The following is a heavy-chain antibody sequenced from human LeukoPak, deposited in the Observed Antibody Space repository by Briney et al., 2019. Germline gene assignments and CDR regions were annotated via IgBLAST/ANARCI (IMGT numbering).Heavy chain of an antibody. V-gene: IGHV3-30-3*01. J-gene: IGHJ3*02. D-gene: IGHD3-3*01. CDR3: AREKKTEWTTGAFDM. CDR1: GFTFGVYA. Sequence: GGSLRLSCLASGFTFGVYALHWVRQAPGKGLEWVAVISFDGTNKDYADSVKGRFTISRDNSKSTLHLQMDSLRGDDTAVYYCAREKKTEWTTGAFDMWGQGTMVIVSS. CDR2: ISFDGTNK.